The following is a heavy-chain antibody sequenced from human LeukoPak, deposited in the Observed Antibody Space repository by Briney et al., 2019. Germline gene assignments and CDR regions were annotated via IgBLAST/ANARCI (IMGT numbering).Heavy chain of an antibody. CDR2: IYTSGST. CDR1: GGSISSGSYY. CDR3: ARYYYDSSGYQPDY. Sequence: SETLSLTCTVSGGSISSGSYYWSWIRQPAGKGLEWIGRIYTSGSTNYNPSLKSRVTISVDTSKNQFSLKLSSVTAADTAVYYCARYYYDSSGYQPDYWGQGTLVTVSS. J-gene: IGHJ4*02. D-gene: IGHD3-22*01. V-gene: IGHV4-61*02.